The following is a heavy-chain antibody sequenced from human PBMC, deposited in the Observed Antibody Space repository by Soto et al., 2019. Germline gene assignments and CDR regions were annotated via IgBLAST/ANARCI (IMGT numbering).Heavy chain of an antibody. CDR2: IWFDGRNK. Sequence: GGSLRLSCAASGFTFSSHGMHWVRQAPGKGLEWVALIWFDGRNKYYADSVKGRFTISRDNSKNTVDLQMNSLRAEDTAVYYCARVPIDGDTAFDIWGLGTLVTVSS. CDR1: GFTFSSHG. D-gene: IGHD5-18*01. V-gene: IGHV3-33*01. CDR3: ARVPIDGDTAFDI. J-gene: IGHJ3*02.